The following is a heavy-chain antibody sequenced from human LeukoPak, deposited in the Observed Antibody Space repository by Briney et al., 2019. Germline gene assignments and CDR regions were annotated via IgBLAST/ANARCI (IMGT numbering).Heavy chain of an antibody. CDR1: GFTFSSYA. CDR2: ISGSGGST. V-gene: IGHV3-23*01. CDR3: AKGGRFLEWTIDY. Sequence: SGGSLRLSCAASGFTFSSYAMSWVRQAPGKGLEWVSAISGSGGSTYYADSVKGRFTISRDNSKNTLYLQMNSLRAEDTAVYYSAKGGRFLEWTIDYWGQGTLVTVSS. J-gene: IGHJ4*02. D-gene: IGHD3-3*01.